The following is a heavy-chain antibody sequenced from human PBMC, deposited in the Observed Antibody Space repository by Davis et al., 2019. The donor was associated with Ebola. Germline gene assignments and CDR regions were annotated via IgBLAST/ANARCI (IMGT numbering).Heavy chain of an antibody. J-gene: IGHJ4*02. CDR2: ISAYNGNT. CDR1: GYTFTSYG. CDR3: ARSINMVQGATYFDY. Sequence: ASVKVSCKASGYTFTSYGISWVRQAPGQGLEWMGWISAYNGNTNYAQKLQGRVTMTTDTSTSTAYMELRSLRSDDTAVYYCARSINMVQGATYFDYWGQGTLVTVSS. V-gene: IGHV1-18*01. D-gene: IGHD3-10*01.